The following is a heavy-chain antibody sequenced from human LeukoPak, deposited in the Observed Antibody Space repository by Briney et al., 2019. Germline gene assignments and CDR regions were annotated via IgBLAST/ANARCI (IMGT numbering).Heavy chain of an antibody. D-gene: IGHD4-23*01. CDR1: GFTFSSYS. Sequence: GGSLRLSCAASGFTFSSYSMNWVRQAPGKGLEWVSSISSSSSYIYYADSVKGRFTISRDNAKNSLYLQMNSLRAEDTAVYNCARGDYGGNRAYYFDYWGQGTLVTVSS. CDR2: ISSSSSYI. J-gene: IGHJ4*02. CDR3: ARGDYGGNRAYYFDY. V-gene: IGHV3-21*01.